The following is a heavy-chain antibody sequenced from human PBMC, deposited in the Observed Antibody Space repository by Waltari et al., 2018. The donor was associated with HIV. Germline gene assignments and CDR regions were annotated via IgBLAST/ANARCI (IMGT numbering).Heavy chain of an antibody. CDR3: ATQEGYVQYFDY. Sequence: EVQLVESGGGLVKPVGSLRLSCAASGLPLSSYIMNWFGQAPGKGLEGVSSISSSSSYIYYAASVKGRFTISRDNAKDSLYLQMNSLRAEDTAVYYCATQEGYVQYFDYWGQGTLVTFSS. CDR2: ISSSSSYI. J-gene: IGHJ4*02. D-gene: IGHD3-16*01. V-gene: IGHV3-21*01. CDR1: GLPLSSYI.